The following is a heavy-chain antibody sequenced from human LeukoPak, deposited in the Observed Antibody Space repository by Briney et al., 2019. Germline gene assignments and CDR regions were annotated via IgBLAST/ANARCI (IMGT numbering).Heavy chain of an antibody. V-gene: IGHV6-1*01. CDR2: TYYRSKWYN. CDR1: GDSVSSNSAA. Sequence: PSQTLSLTCAISGDSVSSNSAAWNWIRQSPSRGPEWLGRTYYRSKWYNDYAVSVKSRITINPDTSRNQFSLQLNSVTPEDTAVYYCARDLSGIAAAGSWFDPWGQGTLVTVSS. D-gene: IGHD6-13*01. J-gene: IGHJ5*02. CDR3: ARDLSGIAAAGSWFDP.